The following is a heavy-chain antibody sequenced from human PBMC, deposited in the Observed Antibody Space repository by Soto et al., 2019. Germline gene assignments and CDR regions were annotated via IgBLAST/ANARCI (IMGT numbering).Heavy chain of an antibody. CDR3: ARVRVRFLEWLGSEG. J-gene: IGHJ4*02. CDR2: IIPIFGTA. Sequence: QVQLVQSGAEVKKPGSSVKVSCKASGGTLSSYAISWVRQSPGQGLEWMGGIIPIFGTANYAQKFQGRVTITAGESTSTAYMELSSLRSEDTAVYYCARVRVRFLEWLGSEGWGQGTLVTVSS. V-gene: IGHV1-69*12. D-gene: IGHD3-3*01. CDR1: GGTLSSYA.